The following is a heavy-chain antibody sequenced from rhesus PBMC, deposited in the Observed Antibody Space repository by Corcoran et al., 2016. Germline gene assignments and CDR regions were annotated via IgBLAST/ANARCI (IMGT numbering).Heavy chain of an antibody. V-gene: IGHV3-134*01. CDR3: TRCGHDYDSGYHVDY. J-gene: IGHJ4*01. Sequence: DVQLVESGGGLVKPGGSLRLSCAASGFPFYDYAMSWVRQAPGKGLEWVSMSRWNSGTKCYADSVKGRLTISRDNAKNARLLQMGRLRAEDTAVYYCTRCGHDYDSGYHVDYWGQGVLVTVSS. CDR2: SRWNSGTK. D-gene: IGHD3-28*01. CDR1: GFPFYDYA.